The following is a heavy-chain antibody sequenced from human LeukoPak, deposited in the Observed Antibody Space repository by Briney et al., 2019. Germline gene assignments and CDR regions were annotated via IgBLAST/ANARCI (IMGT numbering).Heavy chain of an antibody. CDR3: ARTGANYDILTGPTNYGMDV. CDR1: GFTFSSYS. J-gene: IGHJ6*02. CDR2: ISSSSSYI. D-gene: IGHD3-9*01. V-gene: IGHV3-21*01. Sequence: GGSLRLSCAASGFTFSSYSMNWVRQAPGKGLEWVSSISSSSSYIYYADSVKGRFTISRDNAKNSLYLQMNSPRAEDTAVYYCARTGANYDILTGPTNYGMDVWGQGTTVTVSS.